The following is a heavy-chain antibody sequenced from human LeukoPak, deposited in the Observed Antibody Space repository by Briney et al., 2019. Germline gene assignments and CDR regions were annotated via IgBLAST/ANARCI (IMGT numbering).Heavy chain of an antibody. D-gene: IGHD6-25*01. CDR3: TRDSGCLDV. J-gene: IGHJ6*02. Sequence: PGGSLRLSCAASGFTFSNYWMTWVRQAPGKGLEWVANIKQDGSEKYYVDSVRGRLTISRDNAKNSLYLQMNSLRAEDTAVYYCTRDSGCLDVWGQGTTVTVSS. CDR2: IKQDGSEK. V-gene: IGHV3-7*01. CDR1: GFTFSNYW.